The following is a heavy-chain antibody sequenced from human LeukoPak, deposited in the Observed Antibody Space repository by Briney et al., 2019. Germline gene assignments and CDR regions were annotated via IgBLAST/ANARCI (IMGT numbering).Heavy chain of an antibody. CDR1: GGSISSGDYY. Sequence: SQTLSLTCTVSGGSISSGDYYWSWIRQPPGKGLEWIGYIYYSGSTYYNPSLKSRVTISVDTFKNQFSLKLSSVTAADTAVYYCARYHYYSNWFDPWGQGTLVTVSS. CDR3: ARYHYYSNWFDP. J-gene: IGHJ5*02. D-gene: IGHD4-11*01. CDR2: IYYSGST. V-gene: IGHV4-30-4*01.